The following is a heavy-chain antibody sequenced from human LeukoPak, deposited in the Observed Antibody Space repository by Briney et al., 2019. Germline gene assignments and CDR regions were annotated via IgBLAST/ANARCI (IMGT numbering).Heavy chain of an antibody. J-gene: IGHJ4*02. D-gene: IGHD3-10*01. CDR2: IYPGDSDT. V-gene: IGHV5-51*01. CDR3: ARLRWPRGGRSSFDY. Sequence: GESLKISCQVSGYTFINYWIGWVGQMPGKGLEWMGIIYPGDSDTRYSPSFHGQVIISADKSISTAYLQWNSLKASDTAMYYCARLRWPRGGRSSFDYWGQGALVTVSS. CDR1: GYTFINYW.